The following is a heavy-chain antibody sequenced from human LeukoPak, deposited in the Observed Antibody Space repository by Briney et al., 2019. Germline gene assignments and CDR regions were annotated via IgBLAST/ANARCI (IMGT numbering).Heavy chain of an antibody. D-gene: IGHD6-13*01. V-gene: IGHV3-7*01. CDR3: AREWQGGIAAAGTRIEGDY. Sequence: GRSLRLSCAVSGFSVSGYWMTWVRQAPGKGLEWVANIKQDGSEKNYVDSVKGRFTISRDNAENSLFLQMNSLRVEDTAAYYCAREWQGGIAAAGTRIEGDYWGQGTLVAVSS. CDR1: GFSVSGYW. J-gene: IGHJ4*02. CDR2: IKQDGSEK.